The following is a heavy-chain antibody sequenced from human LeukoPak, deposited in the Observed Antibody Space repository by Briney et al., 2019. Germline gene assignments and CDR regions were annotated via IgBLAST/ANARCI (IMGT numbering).Heavy chain of an antibody. CDR2: IYTSGTT. V-gene: IGHV4-61*02. CDR3: ARWSGSVTARNYYYYMDV. Sequence: SQTLSLTCTVSGGPVRRGNYYWTWIRQPAGSGLEWIGRIYTSGTTDYNPSLRTRVTISVDASRNQFSLNLSSVTAADTAVYYCARWSGSVTARNYYYYMDVWGEGTTVTVSS. D-gene: IGHD6-6*01. J-gene: IGHJ6*03. CDR1: GGPVRRGNYY.